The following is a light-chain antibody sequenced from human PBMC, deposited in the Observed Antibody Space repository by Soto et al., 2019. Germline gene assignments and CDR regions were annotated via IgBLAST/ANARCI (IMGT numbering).Light chain of an antibody. Sequence: QSVLTQPASVSGSPGQSITISCIGVSNDVGYYNLVSWYQQLPGQAPRLMIYEDNKRPSGVSNRFSGSKSGNTASLTISGLQFEDEADYYCCSYVGSNSVFGGGTQLTVL. V-gene: IGLV2-23*01. CDR1: SNDVGYYNL. CDR2: EDN. CDR3: CSYVGSNSV. J-gene: IGLJ7*01.